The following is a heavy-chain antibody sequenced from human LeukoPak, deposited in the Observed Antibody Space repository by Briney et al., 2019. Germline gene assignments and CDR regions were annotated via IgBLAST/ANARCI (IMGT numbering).Heavy chain of an antibody. Sequence: GGSLRLSCAASGFTFSSYAMSWARQAPGKGLEWVSAISGSGGSTYYADSVKGRFTISRDNSKNTLYLQMNSLRAEDTAVYYCAKGHCSSTSCYSVDYWGQGTLVTVSS. V-gene: IGHV3-23*01. J-gene: IGHJ4*02. CDR1: GFTFSSYA. D-gene: IGHD2-2*02. CDR2: ISGSGGST. CDR3: AKGHCSSTSCYSVDY.